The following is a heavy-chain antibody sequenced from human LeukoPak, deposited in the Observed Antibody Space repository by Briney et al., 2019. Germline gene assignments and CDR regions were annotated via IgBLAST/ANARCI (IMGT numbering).Heavy chain of an antibody. CDR1: GYSFTTYW. D-gene: IGHD2-2*02. J-gene: IGHJ4*02. Sequence: GESPEISCKGSGYSFTTYWIAWVRQMPGKGLEWMGIIYPDESDTRYSPSFQGQVTISADKSISTAYLQWSSLKASDTAMYHCARLYCSSSSCYRGSGYFFDYWGQGTLLNVPS. V-gene: IGHV5-51*01. CDR2: IYPDESDT. CDR3: ARLYCSSSSCYRGSGYFFDY.